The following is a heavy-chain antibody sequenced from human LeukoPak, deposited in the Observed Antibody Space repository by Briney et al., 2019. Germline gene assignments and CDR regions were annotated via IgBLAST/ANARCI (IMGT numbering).Heavy chain of an antibody. J-gene: IGHJ4*02. D-gene: IGHD3-10*01. Sequence: GGSLRLSCAASGVTFSSYGMHWVRQAPGKGLEWVGDISYDGSNKYYADSVKGRFTISRDNSKNSLYLQVNSLRAEDTAVYYCAKQHYCGSGCPPGYWGQGTLVTVSS. CDR3: AKQHYCGSGCPPGY. V-gene: IGHV3-30*18. CDR2: ISYDGSNK. CDR1: GVTFSSYG.